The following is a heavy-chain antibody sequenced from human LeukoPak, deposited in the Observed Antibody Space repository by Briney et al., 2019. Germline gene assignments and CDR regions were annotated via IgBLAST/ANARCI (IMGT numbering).Heavy chain of an antibody. CDR2: ISAYNGNT. CDR1: GYTFSNFG. D-gene: IGHD3-10*01. CDR3: ARPTLRITMVRGVIGAFDI. V-gene: IGHV1-18*01. J-gene: IGHJ3*02. Sequence: ASVKVSCKASGYTFSNFGISWVRQAPGQGLEWMGWISAYNGNTNYAQKLQGRVTMTTDTSTSTAYMELRSLRSDDTAVYYCARPTLRITMVRGVIGAFDIWGQGTMVTVSS.